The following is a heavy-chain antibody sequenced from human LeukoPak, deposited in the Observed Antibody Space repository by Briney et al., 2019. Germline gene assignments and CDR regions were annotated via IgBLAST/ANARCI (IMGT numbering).Heavy chain of an antibody. D-gene: IGHD6-19*01. CDR1: GFTVSSYW. CDR2: IKQDESEK. Sequence: GGSLRLSCAASGFTVSSYWMSWVRQAPGKGLEWVANIKQDESEKNYVDSVKGRFTISRDNAKNSLYLLMNSLRAEDTAVYYCASVSSALTHYFDYWGQGTLVTVSS. CDR3: ASVSSALTHYFDY. V-gene: IGHV3-7*01. J-gene: IGHJ4*02.